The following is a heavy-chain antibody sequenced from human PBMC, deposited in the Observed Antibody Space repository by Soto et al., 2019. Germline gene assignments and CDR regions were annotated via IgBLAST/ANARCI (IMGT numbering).Heavy chain of an antibody. CDR3: ARGAMLGKQLVLTYYYYYGMDV. CDR1: VGSFSVYY. J-gene: IGHJ6*01. Sequence: PSEKLSLSCAFYVGSFSVYYWTLIRQPPGKGLDWTGEINHSGSTNYNPSLKSRVTISVDTSKNQFSLKLSSVTAADTAVYYCARGAMLGKQLVLTYYYYYGMDVWGQGTTVTVSS. V-gene: IGHV4-34*01. CDR2: INHSGST. D-gene: IGHD6-13*01.